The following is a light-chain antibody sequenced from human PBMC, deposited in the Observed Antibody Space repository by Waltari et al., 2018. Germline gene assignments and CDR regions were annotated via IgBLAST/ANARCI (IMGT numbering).Light chain of an antibody. CDR3: QHYVSLPVT. J-gene: IGKJ1*01. CDR1: QSVSRA. CDR2: GAS. Sequence: SCRASQSVSRALAWYQQNPGQAPRLLIYGASRATGIPDRFSGSGSGTDFSLIISRLEPEDFAVYYCQHYVSLPVTFGQGTKVEIK. V-gene: IGKV3-20*01.